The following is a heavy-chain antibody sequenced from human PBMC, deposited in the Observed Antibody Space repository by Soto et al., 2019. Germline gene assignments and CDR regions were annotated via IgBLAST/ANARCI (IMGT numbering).Heavy chain of an antibody. J-gene: IGHJ5*02. CDR1: GGSISSGGYY. D-gene: IGHD2-2*01. CDR2: IYYSGST. CDR3: ARGSNYCSSTSCYFNWFDP. V-gene: IGHV4-31*03. Sequence: SETLSLTCTVSGGSISSGGYYWSWIRQHPGKGLEWIGYIYYSGSTYYNPSLKSRVTISVDTSKNQFSLKLSSVTAADTAVYYCARGSNYCSSTSCYFNWFDPWGQGTLVTAPQ.